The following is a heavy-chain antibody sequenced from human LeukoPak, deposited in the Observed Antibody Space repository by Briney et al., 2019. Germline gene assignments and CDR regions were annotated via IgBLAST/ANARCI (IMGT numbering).Heavy chain of an antibody. D-gene: IGHD2-21*02. CDR1: GFTFSSYW. J-gene: IGHJ4*02. CDR3: ARASRYCGGDCYLDY. V-gene: IGHV3-74*01. Sequence: GGSLRLSCAASGFTFSSYWMHWVRQAPGKGLVWVSRISSDGSSTSYADSVKGRFTISRDNAKNTLYLQMNSLRAEDTAVYYCARASRYCGGDCYLDYWGQGTLVTVSS. CDR2: ISSDGSST.